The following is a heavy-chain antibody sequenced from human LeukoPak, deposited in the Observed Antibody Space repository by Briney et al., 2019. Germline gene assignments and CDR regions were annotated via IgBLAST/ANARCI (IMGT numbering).Heavy chain of an antibody. CDR2: ISGSGGST. CDR3: VKDYLYTSGSRAGDC. Sequence: PGGSLRLSCAASGFTFSNYAMSWARQAPGKGLEWVSTISGSGGSTNSADSVKGRFTISRDNSKNTLYLQMNSLRAEDTAIYYCVKDYLYTSGSRAGDCWGQGTLVTVSS. CDR1: GFTFSNYA. V-gene: IGHV3-23*01. J-gene: IGHJ4*02. D-gene: IGHD6-19*01.